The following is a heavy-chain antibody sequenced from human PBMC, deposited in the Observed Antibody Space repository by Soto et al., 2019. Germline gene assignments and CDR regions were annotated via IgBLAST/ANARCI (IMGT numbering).Heavy chain of an antibody. J-gene: IGHJ4*02. D-gene: IGHD2-15*01. CDR2: IIPIFGPT. CDR3: AIDGYCSGGSCDSLGY. Sequence: QVQLVQSGAEVKKPGSSVKVSCKASGGTFNTYAINWVRQAPGQGLEWMGGIIPIFGPTNYTQNLQGRVTITADISTSTAYMELSSLRSEDTAVYYSAIDGYCSGGSCDSLGYWGQGTLVTVSS. V-gene: IGHV1-69*06. CDR1: GGTFNTYA.